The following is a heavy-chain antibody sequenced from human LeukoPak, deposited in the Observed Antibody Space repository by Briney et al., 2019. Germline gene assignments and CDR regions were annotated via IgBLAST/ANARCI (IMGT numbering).Heavy chain of an antibody. Sequence: GGSLRLSCAASGFTFSSYSMNWVRQAPGKGLEWLSSITTISHYIYYAGAVRGRFTISRDNAKNSLYLQMSSLRGEDTAVYYCARSGGPGTYHQLRYNWFDPWGQGTLVTVSS. V-gene: IGHV3-21*01. CDR2: ITTISHYI. D-gene: IGHD3-10*01. CDR1: GFTFSSYS. CDR3: ARSGGPGTYHQLRYNWFDP. J-gene: IGHJ5*02.